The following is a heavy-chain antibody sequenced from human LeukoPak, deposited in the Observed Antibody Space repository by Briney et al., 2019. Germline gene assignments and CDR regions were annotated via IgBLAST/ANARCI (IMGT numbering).Heavy chain of an antibody. J-gene: IGHJ4*02. V-gene: IGHV4-38-2*02. CDR1: GYSISSGYY. CDR3: ASDSYSSSSGY. CDR2: IYYSGST. Sequence: SETLSLTCTVSGYSISSGYYWGWIRQPPGKGLEWIGSIYYSGSTYYNPSLKSRVTISVDTSKNQFSLKLSSVTAADTAVYYCASDSYSSSSGYWGQGTLVTVSS. D-gene: IGHD6-13*01.